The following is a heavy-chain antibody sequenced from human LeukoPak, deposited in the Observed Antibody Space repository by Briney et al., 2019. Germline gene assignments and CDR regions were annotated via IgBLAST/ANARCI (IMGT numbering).Heavy chain of an antibody. J-gene: IGHJ6*03. Sequence: SETLSLTCTVSGGSISRYYWSWIRQPPGKGLEWIGYIYYSGSTNYNPSLKSRVTISVDTSKNQFSLKLSSVTAADTAVYYCARVGFDGYNKNYYMDVWGKGTTVTVSS. D-gene: IGHD5-24*01. CDR1: GGSISRYY. CDR2: IYYSGST. V-gene: IGHV4-59*12. CDR3: ARVGFDGYNKNYYMDV.